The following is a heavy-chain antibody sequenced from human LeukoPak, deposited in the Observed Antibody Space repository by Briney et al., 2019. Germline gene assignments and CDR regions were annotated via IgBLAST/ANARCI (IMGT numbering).Heavy chain of an antibody. V-gene: IGHV4-39*02. Sequence: SETLSLTCTVSGDSISRSTYYWAWIRQPPGKGLEWIGSVYYGRSPYFNPSLESRATISVGTSKNHFSLKMSSVTAADTAVYYCARSSGTGTFSYWGQGTLVTVSS. J-gene: IGHJ4*02. CDR2: VYYGRSP. CDR1: GDSISRSTYY. CDR3: ARSSGTGTFSY. D-gene: IGHD6-25*01.